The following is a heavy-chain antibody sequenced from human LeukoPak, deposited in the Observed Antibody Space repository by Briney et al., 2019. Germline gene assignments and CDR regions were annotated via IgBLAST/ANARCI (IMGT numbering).Heavy chain of an antibody. D-gene: IGHD6-13*01. Sequence: GGSLRLSCAASGFTFSSYAMNWVRQAPGKGLEWVSAISGSGGSTYYADSVKGRFTISRDNSKNTLYLQMNSLRDEDTAVYYWAKGGPCCTSWGGRNDYWGQGTLVTVSS. J-gene: IGHJ4*02. CDR2: ISGSGGST. CDR3: AKGGPCCTSWGGRNDY. V-gene: IGHV3-23*01. CDR1: GFTFSSYA.